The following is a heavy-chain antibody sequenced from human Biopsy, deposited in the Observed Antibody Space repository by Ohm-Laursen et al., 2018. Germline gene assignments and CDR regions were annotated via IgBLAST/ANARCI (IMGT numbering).Heavy chain of an antibody. J-gene: IGHJ3*02. Sequence: SDTLSLTCTLSGDSITRSHWSWIRQSPGKGLEWIGDVYYSGSTNRNPSLKSRVTILVDTSKNQFSLKLNSVTAADTAVYYCGRREVVITHDAFDTWGQGTMVTVSS. V-gene: IGHV4-59*08. CDR2: VYYSGST. CDR3: GRREVVITHDAFDT. D-gene: IGHD3-22*01. CDR1: GDSITRSH.